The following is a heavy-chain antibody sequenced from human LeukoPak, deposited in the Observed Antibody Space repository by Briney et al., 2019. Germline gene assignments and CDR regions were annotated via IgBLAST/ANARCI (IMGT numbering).Heavy chain of an antibody. Sequence: SETLSLTCTVSGGSISSGSYYWSWIRQPAGKGLEWIGRIYTSGSTNYNPSLKSRVTISVDTSKNQFSLKLSSVTAADTAVYYCASYSGYDTDRSLVFDYWGQGTLVTVSS. CDR2: IYTSGST. D-gene: IGHD5-12*01. CDR3: ASYSGYDTDRSLVFDY. J-gene: IGHJ4*02. V-gene: IGHV4-61*02. CDR1: GGSISSGSYY.